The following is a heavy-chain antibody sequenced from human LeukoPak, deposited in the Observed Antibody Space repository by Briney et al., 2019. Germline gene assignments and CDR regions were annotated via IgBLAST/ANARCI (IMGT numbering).Heavy chain of an antibody. CDR3: ARTRPYYSLYSGFDP. J-gene: IGHJ5*02. CDR1: GYTFTSYD. V-gene: IGHV1-8*03. Sequence: ASVKVSCKASGYTFTSYDINWVRQATGQGLEWMGWMNPNSGNTGYAQKFQDRVTITRNTSISTAYMELSSLRSEDTAVYYCARTRPYYSLYSGFDPWGQGTLVTVSS. CDR2: MNPNSGNT. D-gene: IGHD5/OR15-5a*01.